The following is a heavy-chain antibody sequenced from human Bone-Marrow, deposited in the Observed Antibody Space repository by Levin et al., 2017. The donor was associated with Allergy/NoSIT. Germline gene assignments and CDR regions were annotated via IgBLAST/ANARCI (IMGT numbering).Heavy chain of an antibody. D-gene: IGHD1-26*01. J-gene: IGHJ4*02. CDR1: GYQFTDYW. CDR2: IYPGDSET. Sequence: GGSLRLSCQGSGYQFTDYWIGWVRQLPGKGLEWMGNIYPGDSETRSSPSFQGQVTFSVDKSMNTAYLQWDSLRASDTAMYYCARQADELPPYDRAWEEEHYFDHWGQGTLVTVSS. V-gene: IGHV5-51*01. CDR3: ARQADELPPYDRAWEEEHYFDH.